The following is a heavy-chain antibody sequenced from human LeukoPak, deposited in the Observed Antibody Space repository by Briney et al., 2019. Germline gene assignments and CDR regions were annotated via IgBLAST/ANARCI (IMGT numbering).Heavy chain of an antibody. J-gene: IGHJ4*02. CDR3: ARDLGYIDY. CDR2: ISGNGHTI. CDR1: GLTFSDYY. V-gene: IGHV3-11*01. Sequence: GVSLRLSCAASGLTFSDYYMTWVRQAPGKGLEWLSYISGNGHTIYYAASVKGRFSISRDNAKKSVYLQMNSLRAEDTAVYYCARDLGYIDYWGQGTLVTVSS.